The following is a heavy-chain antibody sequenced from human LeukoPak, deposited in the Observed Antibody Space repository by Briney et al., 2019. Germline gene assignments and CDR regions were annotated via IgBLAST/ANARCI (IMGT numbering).Heavy chain of an antibody. J-gene: IGHJ6*02. D-gene: IGHD6-19*01. CDR1: GGSFSGYY. CDR2: INHSGST. V-gene: IGHV4-34*01. CDR3: ARVGIAVADYYYYGMDV. Sequence: SETLSLTCAVYGGSFSGYYWSWIRQPPGKGLEWIGEINHSGSTNYNPSLKSRVTISVDTSKNQFSLKLSSVTAADTAVYYCARVGIAVADYYYYGMDVWGQGTTVTVSS.